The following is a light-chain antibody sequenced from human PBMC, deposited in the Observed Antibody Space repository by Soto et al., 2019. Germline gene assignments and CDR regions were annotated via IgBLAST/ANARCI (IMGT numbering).Light chain of an antibody. J-gene: IGLJ2*01. CDR2: DVS. CDR3: CAYAGSYTVL. Sequence: QSALTQPRSVFGSPGQSVTISCTGTSSDVGGYKYVSWYQQHPGKVPKLMMFDVSERPSGVPDRFSGSKSGNTASLSISGLQAEDEADYYCCAYAGSYTVLFGGGTKVTVL. CDR1: SSDVGGYKY. V-gene: IGLV2-11*01.